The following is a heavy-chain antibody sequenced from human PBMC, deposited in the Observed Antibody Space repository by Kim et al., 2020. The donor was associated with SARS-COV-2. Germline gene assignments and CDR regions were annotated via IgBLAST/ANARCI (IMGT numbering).Heavy chain of an antibody. D-gene: IGHD3-3*01. J-gene: IGHJ4*02. V-gene: IGHV4-34*01. Sequence: SLESRVTISVDTSKNKFSLKLSSVIAADAAVYYCARGHYDFWSGYIRSFDYWGQGTLVTVSS. CDR3: ARGHYDFWSGYIRSFDY.